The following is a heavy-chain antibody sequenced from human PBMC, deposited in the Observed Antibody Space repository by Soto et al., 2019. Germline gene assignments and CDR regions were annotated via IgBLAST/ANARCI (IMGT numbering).Heavy chain of an antibody. CDR1: GGSVSGGSYY. V-gene: IGHV4-61*01. D-gene: IGHD2-15*01. J-gene: IGHJ6*02. CDR2: IYYSGST. CDR3: LRGGGKDYYYGMDV. Sequence: SETLSLTCTVSGGSVSGGSYYWSWIRQPPGKGLEWIGYIYYSGSTNYNPSLKSRVTISVDTSKNQFSLKLSSVTAADTAVYYCLRGGGKDYYYGMDVWGQGTTVTGSS.